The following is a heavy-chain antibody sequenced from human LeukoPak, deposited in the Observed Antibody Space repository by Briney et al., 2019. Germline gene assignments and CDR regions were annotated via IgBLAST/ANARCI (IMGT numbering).Heavy chain of an antibody. D-gene: IGHD2-15*01. CDR2: IFYSGST. V-gene: IGHV4-39*07. Sequence: SETLSLTCTVSSGSISTSNYYWGWVRQPPGKALEWIGNIFYSGSTYYSPSLKSRVTISLDTSRNQFSLKLSSVTAADTAVYYCARVRYCSGGSCSSPTYFDYWGQGTLVTVSS. J-gene: IGHJ4*02. CDR1: SGSISTSNYY. CDR3: ARVRYCSGGSCSSPTYFDY.